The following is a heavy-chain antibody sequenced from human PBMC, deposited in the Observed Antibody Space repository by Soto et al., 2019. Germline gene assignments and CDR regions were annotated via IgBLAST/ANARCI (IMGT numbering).Heavy chain of an antibody. CDR3: AAGSGFWSGQGDY. V-gene: IGHV1-58*01. J-gene: IGHJ4*02. CDR1: GFTFTSSA. Sequence: QMQLVQSGPEVKKPGTSVKVSCKASGFTFTSSAVQWVRQARGQRLEWIGWIVVGSGNTNYAQKFQERVPITRDMSTSTAYMELSSLRSEDTAVYYCAAGSGFWSGQGDYWGQGTLVTVSS. D-gene: IGHD3-3*01. CDR2: IVVGSGNT.